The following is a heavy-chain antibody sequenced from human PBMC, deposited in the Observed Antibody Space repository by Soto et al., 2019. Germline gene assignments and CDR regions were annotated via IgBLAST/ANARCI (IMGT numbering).Heavy chain of an antibody. CDR3: SRATSFSGHHGY. Sequence: QLQESGPGLVKPSQTLSLACTVSGGSFSSGGYYWSWIRQLPGKCLAWIGYIYYSGSTYYNPSLQSRFTIPLDTSKNQFSLKLSSVTAADTAVYYCSRATSFSGHHGYWGQGTLVTVSS. V-gene: IGHV4-31*03. J-gene: IGHJ4*02. CDR1: GGSFSSGGYY. CDR2: IYYSGST. D-gene: IGHD2-8*02.